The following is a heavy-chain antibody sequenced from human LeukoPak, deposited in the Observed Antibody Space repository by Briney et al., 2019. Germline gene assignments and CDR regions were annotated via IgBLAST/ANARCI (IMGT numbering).Heavy chain of an antibody. CDR3: ARFRDYGDYLDY. CDR2: INPNSGGT. J-gene: IGHJ4*02. CDR1: GYTFTGYY. V-gene: IGHV1-2*02. Sequence: ASVKVSCKASGYTFTGYYMHWVRQAPGQGLEWMGWINPNSGGTDYAQKFQGRVTMTRDTSISTAYMELSRLRSDDTAVYYCARFRDYGDYLDYWGQGTLVTVSS. D-gene: IGHD4-17*01.